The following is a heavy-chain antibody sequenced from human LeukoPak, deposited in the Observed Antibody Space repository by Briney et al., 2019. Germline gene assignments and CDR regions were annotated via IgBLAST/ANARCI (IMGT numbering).Heavy chain of an antibody. J-gene: IGHJ6*04. D-gene: IGHD3-3*01. CDR3: ARAVRFLEWSTHHNMDV. Sequence: SVKVSCKASGVTFRSYAISWVRQAPGQGLEWMGRIIPIFGTANYAQRFQGRLTITTDDSTSTAYMDLSSLRSEDTAVYYCARAVRFLEWSTHHNMDVWGKGTTVTVSS. CDR1: GVTFRSYA. CDR2: IIPIFGTA. V-gene: IGHV1-69*05.